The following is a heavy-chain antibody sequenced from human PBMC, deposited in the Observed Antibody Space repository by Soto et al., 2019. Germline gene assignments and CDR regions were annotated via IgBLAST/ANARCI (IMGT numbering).Heavy chain of an antibody. CDR3: ARVTDSSSWYRPPGY. CDR2: MNPNSGNT. CDR1: GYTFTSYD. D-gene: IGHD6-13*01. V-gene: IGHV1-8*01. Sequence: VASVKVSCKASGYTFTSYDINWVRQATGQGLEWMGWMNPNSGNTGYAQEFQGRVTMTRNTSISTAYMELSSLRSEDTAVYYCARVTDSSSWYRPPGYWGQGTLVTVSS. J-gene: IGHJ4*02.